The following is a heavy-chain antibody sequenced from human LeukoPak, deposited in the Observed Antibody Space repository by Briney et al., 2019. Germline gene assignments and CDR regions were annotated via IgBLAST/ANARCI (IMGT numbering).Heavy chain of an antibody. Sequence: SGPTLVNPTQTLTLTCTFSGFSFTTYGVGVGWIRQPPGKAPEWLALIYWDDDTRYSPSLHSRLTITRDTSKNQVVLTLTNMDPVDTATYYCVHIRGNSYGTNFDSWGQGTLVTVSS. J-gene: IGHJ4*02. V-gene: IGHV2-5*02. CDR2: IYWDDDT. CDR1: GFSFTTYGVG. CDR3: VHIRGNSYGTNFDS. D-gene: IGHD5-18*01.